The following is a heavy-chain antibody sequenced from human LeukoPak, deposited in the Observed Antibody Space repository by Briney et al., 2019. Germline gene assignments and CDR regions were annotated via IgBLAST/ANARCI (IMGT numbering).Heavy chain of an antibody. CDR2: INPNSGGT. V-gene: IGHV1-2*02. CDR3: AIYYYGSGSYQNPTLSSFDY. Sequence: ASVKVSCKASGYTFTGYYMHWVRQAPGQGLEWMGWINPNSGGTNYAQKSQGRVTMTRDTSISTAYMELSRLRSDDTAVYYCAIYYYGSGSYQNPTLSSFDYWGQGTLVTVSS. J-gene: IGHJ4*02. D-gene: IGHD3-10*01. CDR1: GYTFTGYY.